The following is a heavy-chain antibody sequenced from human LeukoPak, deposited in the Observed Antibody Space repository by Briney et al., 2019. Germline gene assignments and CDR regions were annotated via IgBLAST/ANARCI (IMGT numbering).Heavy chain of an antibody. V-gene: IGHV3-11*04. CDR2: ISSSGSTI. CDR1: GFTFSDYY. J-gene: IGHJ3*02. CDR3: AKGLGYSSSWGGI. D-gene: IGHD6-13*01. Sequence: GGSLRLSCAASGFTFSDYYMSWIRQAPGKGLEGVSYISSSGSTIYYADSVKGRFTISRDNSKNTLYLQMNSLRAEDTAVYYCAKGLGYSSSWGGIWGQGTMVTVSS.